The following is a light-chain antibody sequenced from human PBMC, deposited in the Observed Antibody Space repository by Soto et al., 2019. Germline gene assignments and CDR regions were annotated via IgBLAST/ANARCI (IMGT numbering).Light chain of an antibody. J-gene: IGKJ4*01. CDR1: QSVSYF. CDR2: GAS. CDR3: QQYNDWPPLT. Sequence: EIVMTQSPATLSVSPGERATLSCRASQSVSYFLAWYQQKPGQAPRLLLYGASTRATGIPARFSGSGSGTEFTLTISSLQSEDFAVYYCQQYNDWPPLTFGGGTKVEIK. V-gene: IGKV3-15*01.